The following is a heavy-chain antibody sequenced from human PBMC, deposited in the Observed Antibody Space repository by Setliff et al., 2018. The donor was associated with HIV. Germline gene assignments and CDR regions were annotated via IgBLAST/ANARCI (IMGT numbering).Heavy chain of an antibody. J-gene: IGHJ4*02. V-gene: IGHV3-49*04. CDR2: IRSKAYGETT. CDR3: TRDRLGIFRFLDS. D-gene: IGHD7-27*01. CDR1: GFTFGDYG. Sequence: PGGSLRLSCTTSGFTFGDYGMSWVRQAPGKGLEWVGFIRSKAYGETTEYAASVKGRFTISRDDSKRIAYLQMNSLKSEDTAVYFCTRDRLGIFRFLDSWGQGTLVTVSS.